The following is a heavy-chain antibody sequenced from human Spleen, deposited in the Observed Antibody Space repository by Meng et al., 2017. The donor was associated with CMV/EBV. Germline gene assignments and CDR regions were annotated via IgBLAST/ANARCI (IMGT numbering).Heavy chain of an antibody. D-gene: IGHD5-18*01. CDR1: GFPFDDYV. Sequence: GGSLRLSCAASGFPFDDYVMHWVRQTPGKGLGWVSGISWNSGNIGYAASVKGRFTTSRDNAKNSVYLQLNNLRPEDTAVYYCAKDITGYTYFDAFDIRGQGTMVTVSS. J-gene: IGHJ3*02. CDR3: AKDITGYTYFDAFDI. CDR2: ISWNSGNI. V-gene: IGHV3-9*01.